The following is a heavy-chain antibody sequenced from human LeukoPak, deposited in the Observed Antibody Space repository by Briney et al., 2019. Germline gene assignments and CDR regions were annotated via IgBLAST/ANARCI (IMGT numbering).Heavy chain of an antibody. V-gene: IGHV1-2*02. CDR1: GYTFTGYY. D-gene: IGHD6-13*01. Sequence: GASVKVSCKASGYTFTGYYMHWVRQAPGQGLEWMGWINPNSGGTNYAQKFQGRVTMTRDTSISTAYMELSRLRSEDTAVYYCARDQYGPEQISIAAVGINWFDPWGQGTLVTVSS. J-gene: IGHJ5*02. CDR3: ARDQYGPEQISIAAVGINWFDP. CDR2: INPNSGGT.